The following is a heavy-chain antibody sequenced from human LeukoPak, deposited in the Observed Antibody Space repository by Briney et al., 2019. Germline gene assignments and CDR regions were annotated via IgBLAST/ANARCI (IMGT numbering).Heavy chain of an antibody. V-gene: IGHV1-18*04. J-gene: IGHJ5*02. D-gene: IGHD3-22*01. CDR3: ARDEGSSGFDP. Sequence: ASVKVSCKASGYTFTGYYMHWVRQAPGQGLEWMGWISAYNGNTNYAQKLQGRVTMTTDTSTSTAYMELRSLRSDDTAVYYCARDEGSSGFDPWGQGTLVTVSS. CDR2: ISAYNGNT. CDR1: GYTFTGYY.